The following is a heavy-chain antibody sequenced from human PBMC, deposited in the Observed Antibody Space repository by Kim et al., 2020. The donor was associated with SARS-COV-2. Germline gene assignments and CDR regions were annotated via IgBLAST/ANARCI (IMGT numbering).Heavy chain of an antibody. V-gene: IGHV3-73*01. CDR3: TPVPPATTSWWDAFDS. J-gene: IGHJ3*02. D-gene: IGHD2-15*01. Sequence: GGSLRLSCEVSGFTFSGSAMHWVRQAPGKGLEWVGRIRNKANSYATADAASVKGRFTISRDDSKNTAYLQMNSLKIEDTAVYYCTPVPPATTSWWDAFDSWGQGTMVTVSS. CDR1: GFTFSGSA. CDR2: IRNKANSYAT.